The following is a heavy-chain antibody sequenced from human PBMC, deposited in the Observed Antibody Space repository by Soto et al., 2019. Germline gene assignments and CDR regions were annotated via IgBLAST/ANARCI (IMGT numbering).Heavy chain of an antibody. J-gene: IGHJ6*02. CDR3: ARAAYSSGPTGYYYGMDV. CDR2: INPNSGGT. V-gene: IGHV1-2*04. CDR1: GYTFTGYY. Sequence: GASVKVSFKASGYTFTGYYMHWVRQAPGQGLEWMGWINPNSGGTNYAQKFQGWVTMTRDTSISTAYMELSRLRSDDTAVYYCARAAYSSGPTGYYYGMDVWGQGTTVTVS. D-gene: IGHD6-19*01.